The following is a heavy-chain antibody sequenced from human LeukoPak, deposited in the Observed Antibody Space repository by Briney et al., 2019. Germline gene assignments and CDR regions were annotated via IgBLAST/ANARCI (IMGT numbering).Heavy chain of an antibody. CDR3: AKGSSGYPDDAFDI. Sequence: GGSLRLSCAASGFTFSSYAMSWVRQAPGKGLEWVSAISGSGGSTYYADSVKGRSTVSRDNSKITLYLQMNSLRAEDTAVYYCAKGSSGYPDDAFDIWGQGTMVTVSS. V-gene: IGHV3-23*01. D-gene: IGHD3-22*01. CDR1: GFTFSSYA. CDR2: ISGSGGST. J-gene: IGHJ3*02.